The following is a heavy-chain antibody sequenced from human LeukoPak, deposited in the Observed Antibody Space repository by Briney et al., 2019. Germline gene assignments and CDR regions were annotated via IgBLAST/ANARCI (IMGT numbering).Heavy chain of an antibody. D-gene: IGHD1-26*01. CDR2: IWRDGSRR. CDR1: GFAFNDFA. CDR3: AKSSIMFAAGRLGSIDF. V-gene: IGHV3-33*06. J-gene: IGHJ4*02. Sequence: GGSLRLSCAASGFAFNDFAMYWVRQAPGKGLDWVAVIWRDGSRRYYAHSIKGRFTISRDNSKNTLYLQMSSLRAEDTAVYYCAKSSIMFAAGRLGSIDFWGQGTLVTVSS.